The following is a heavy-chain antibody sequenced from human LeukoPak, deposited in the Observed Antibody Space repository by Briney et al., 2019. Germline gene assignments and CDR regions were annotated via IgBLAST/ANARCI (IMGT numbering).Heavy chain of an antibody. V-gene: IGHV1-69*05. CDR1: GGTFSSYA. Sequence: SVKVSCKASGGTFSSYAISWVRQAPGQGLEWMGGIIPIFGTANYAQKFQGRVTTTTDESTSTAYMELSSLRSEDTAVYYCARDPVPYYDFWSGYYSGVNWFDPWGQGTLVTVSS. D-gene: IGHD3-3*01. CDR2: IIPIFGTA. J-gene: IGHJ5*02. CDR3: ARDPVPYYDFWSGYYSGVNWFDP.